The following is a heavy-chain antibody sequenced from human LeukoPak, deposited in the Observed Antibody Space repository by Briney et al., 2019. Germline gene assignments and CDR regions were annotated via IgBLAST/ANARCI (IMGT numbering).Heavy chain of an antibody. CDR1: GYTFTNYA. D-gene: IGHD2-21*02. CDR2: INADNGNT. Sequence: ASVKVSCKASGYTFTNYAMHWVRQAPGERLEWMGWINADNGNTKYSQEFQGRVTITADKSTSTAYMELSSLRSEDTAVYYCARAYCGGDCYSDYYYMDVWGKGTTVTVSS. J-gene: IGHJ6*03. V-gene: IGHV1-3*03. CDR3: ARAYCGGDCYSDYYYMDV.